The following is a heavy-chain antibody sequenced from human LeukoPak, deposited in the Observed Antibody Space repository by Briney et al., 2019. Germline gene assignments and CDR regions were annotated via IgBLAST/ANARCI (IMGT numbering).Heavy chain of an antibody. D-gene: IGHD4-23*01. J-gene: IGHJ6*03. CDR2: MNPNSGNT. CDR1: GYTFTSYD. Sequence: GASVKVSCKASGYTFTSYDINWVRQATGQGLEWMGWMNPNSGNTGYAQKFQGRVTMTRNTSISTAYMELSSLRSEDTAVYYCARGGDYGGRSYYYMDVWGKGTTVTISS. V-gene: IGHV1-8*01. CDR3: ARGGDYGGRSYYYMDV.